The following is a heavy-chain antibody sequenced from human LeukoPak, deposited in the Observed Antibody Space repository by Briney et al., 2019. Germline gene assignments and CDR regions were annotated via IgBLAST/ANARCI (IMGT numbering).Heavy chain of an antibody. J-gene: IGHJ4*02. V-gene: IGHV4-34*01. Sequence: SETLSLTCAVYGGSFSGYYWSWIRQPPGKGLEWIGEINHSGSTNYNPSLKSRVTLSVDTSKNQFSLKLSSVTAADTAVYYCARGLRKLLRLFDYWGQGTLVTVSS. D-gene: IGHD3-22*01. CDR2: INHSGST. CDR1: GGSFSGYY. CDR3: ARGLRKLLRLFDY.